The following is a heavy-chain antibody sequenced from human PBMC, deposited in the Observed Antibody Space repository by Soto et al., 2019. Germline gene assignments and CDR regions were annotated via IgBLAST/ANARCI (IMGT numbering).Heavy chain of an antibody. Sequence: PSETLSLTCAVYGGSFSGYYWSWIRQPPGKGLEWIGEINHSGSTNYNPSLKSRVTISVDTSKNQFSLKLSSVTAADTAVYYCARTRRSSYDILTLYYYYYGMDVWGQGTTVTVPS. V-gene: IGHV4-34*01. CDR1: GGSFSGYY. CDR2: INHSGST. J-gene: IGHJ6*02. D-gene: IGHD3-9*01. CDR3: ARTRRSSYDILTLYYYYYGMDV.